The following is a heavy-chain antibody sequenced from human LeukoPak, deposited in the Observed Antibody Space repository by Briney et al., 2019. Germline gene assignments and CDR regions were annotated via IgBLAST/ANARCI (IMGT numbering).Heavy chain of an antibody. Sequence: GASVKVSCKASGYTFTGYYMHWVRQAPGQGLEWMGWINPNSGGTNYAQKFQGRVTMTRDTSISTAYMELSRLRSDDTAVYYCARGGMIAKLSAQNDYWGQGTQVTVSS. CDR3: ARGGMIAKLSAQNDY. V-gene: IGHV1-2*02. CDR1: GYTFTGYY. CDR2: INPNSGGT. D-gene: IGHD3-22*01. J-gene: IGHJ4*02.